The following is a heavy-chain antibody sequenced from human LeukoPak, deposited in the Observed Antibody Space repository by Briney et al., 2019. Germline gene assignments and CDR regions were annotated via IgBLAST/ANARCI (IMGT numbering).Heavy chain of an antibody. V-gene: IGHV3-30*03. J-gene: IGHJ4*02. CDR3: ARDGTAVIIFGYFEY. CDR1: GFTFSNSV. Sequence: PGRSLRLSCAASGFTFSNSVIHWVRQAPGKGLEWVAAISYDGGDKYYADSVKGRFTISRDNSKNTLYLQMSSLRAQETAVYYCARDGTAVIIFGYFEYWGQGTLVTVSS. CDR2: ISYDGGDK. D-gene: IGHD4-17*01.